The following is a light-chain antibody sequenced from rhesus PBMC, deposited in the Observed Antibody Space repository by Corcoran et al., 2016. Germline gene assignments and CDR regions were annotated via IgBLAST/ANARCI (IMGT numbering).Light chain of an antibody. CDR1: QGITND. V-gene: IGKV1-25*01. Sequence: DIQMTQSPSSLSASVGDRVTLICRASQGITNDLSWYQQKRGESPKLLIYEASTLQRGVPSRFSGSGSGTDFTFTISSLQSEDFATYYCQQYYRIPYSLGQGTKVEI. CDR2: EAS. CDR3: QQYYRIPYS. J-gene: IGKJ2*01.